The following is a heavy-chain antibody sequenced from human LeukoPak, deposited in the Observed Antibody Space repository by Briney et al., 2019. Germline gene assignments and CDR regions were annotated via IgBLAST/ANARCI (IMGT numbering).Heavy chain of an antibody. CDR2: IYYSGST. V-gene: IGHV4-39*07. D-gene: IGHD6-19*01. J-gene: IGHJ5*02. CDR1: GGSISSSSYY. Sequence: PSETLSLTCTVSGGSISSSSYYWGWIRQPPGKGLEWIGRIYYSGSTYYNPSLKSRVTISVDTSKNQFSLKLSSVTAADTAVYYCARRQFNYEGRGAVADDWFDPWGQGTLVTVSS. CDR3: ARRQFNYEGRGAVADDWFDP.